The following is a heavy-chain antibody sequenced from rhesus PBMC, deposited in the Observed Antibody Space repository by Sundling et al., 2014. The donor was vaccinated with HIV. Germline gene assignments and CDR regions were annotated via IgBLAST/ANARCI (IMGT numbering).Heavy chain of an antibody. CDR1: GASISRYW. CDR3: AIQYKYGLDS. V-gene: IGHV4-80*01. Sequence: QVQLQESGPGLVKPSETLSLTCTVSGASISRYWWNWIRQPPGKGLEWIGYIYGGGSYIDYSPSLKSRVTLSVDTSKNQFSLRLSSVTAADTAVYYCAIQYKYGLDSWGQGVVVTVSS. CDR2: IYGGGSYI. D-gene: IGHD3-3*01. J-gene: IGHJ6*01.